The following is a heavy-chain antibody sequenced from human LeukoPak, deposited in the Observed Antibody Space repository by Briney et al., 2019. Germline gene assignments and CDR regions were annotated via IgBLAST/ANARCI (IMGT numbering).Heavy chain of an antibody. CDR3: ARCSEYYGSGSYDY. D-gene: IGHD3-10*01. CDR2: INPSGGST. CDR1: GYTFTSYG. Sequence: GASVRVSCKASGYTFTSYGISWVRQAPGQGLEWMGIINPSGGSTSYAQKFQGRVTMTRDMSTSTVYMELSSLRSEDTAVYYCARCSEYYGSGSYDYWGQGALVTVSS. V-gene: IGHV1-46*01. J-gene: IGHJ4*02.